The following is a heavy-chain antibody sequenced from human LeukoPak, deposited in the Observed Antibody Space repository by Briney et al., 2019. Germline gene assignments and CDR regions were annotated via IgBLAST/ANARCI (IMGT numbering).Heavy chain of an antibody. J-gene: IGHJ4*02. D-gene: IGHD2-15*01. V-gene: IGHV3-23*01. Sequence: GGSLRLSCVASGFTFSSYAMSWVRQAPGKGLEWVSAIGSGGFDTHYADSVRGRFTISRDNSKTTLYLQMNNLRAEDTALYYCAKYSSTPASRNFDSWGQGILVSVSS. CDR2: IGSGGFDT. CDR3: AKYSSTPASRNFDS. CDR1: GFTFSSYA.